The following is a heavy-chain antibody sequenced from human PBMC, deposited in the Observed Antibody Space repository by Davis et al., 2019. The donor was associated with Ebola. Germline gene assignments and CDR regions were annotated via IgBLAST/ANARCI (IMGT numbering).Heavy chain of an antibody. CDR2: IYYSGST. CDR1: GGSISAYY. J-gene: IGHJ2*01. D-gene: IGHD5-24*01. Sequence: GSLRLSCTVSGGSISAYYWSWIRQPPGKGLEWIGDIYYSGSTNFNPTLKSRVTISVDTSKNQFSLKLSSVTAADTAVYYCARHRELYWYFDLWGRGTLVTVSS. CDR3: ARHRELYWYFDL. V-gene: IGHV4-59*08.